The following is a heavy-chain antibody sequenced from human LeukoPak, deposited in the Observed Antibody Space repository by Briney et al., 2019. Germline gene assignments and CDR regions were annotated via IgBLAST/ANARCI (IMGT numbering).Heavy chain of an antibody. CDR1: GLTLRNCA. D-gene: IGHD3-10*01. J-gene: IGHJ4*02. V-gene: IGHV3-23*01. CDR3: AKDQNGYNKPVDY. CDR2: ISGSGSHT. Sequence: GGSLRLSCAAPGLTLRNCAVNWVRQAPGKGLEWVSSISGSGSHTYYADSVKGRFTISRDNSKDTVSLQLNSLRAEDTAIYFCAKDQNGYNKPVDYWGQGTLVIVSS.